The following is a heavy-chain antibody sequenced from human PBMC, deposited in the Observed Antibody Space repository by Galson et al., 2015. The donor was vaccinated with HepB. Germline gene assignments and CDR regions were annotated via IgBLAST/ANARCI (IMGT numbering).Heavy chain of an antibody. Sequence: SLRLSCAASGFTFSNVWMSWVRQAPGKGLEWVGRFKSKTDGGTADYAAPVKGRFTISRDDSKNTLYLQMNSLKIEDTAVYYCNTEKGAIQEWKGAFYFWGQGTLVTVSS. V-gene: IGHV3-15*01. D-gene: IGHD2-2*02. CDR1: GFTFSNVW. CDR3: NTEKGAIQEWKGAFYF. J-gene: IGHJ4*02. CDR2: FKSKTDGGTA.